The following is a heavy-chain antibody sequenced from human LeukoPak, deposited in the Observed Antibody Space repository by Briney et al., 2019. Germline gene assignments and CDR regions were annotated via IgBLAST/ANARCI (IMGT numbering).Heavy chain of an antibody. D-gene: IGHD3-3*01. CDR1: GYTFTGYY. Sequence: ASVKVSCKASGYTFTGYYIHWVRQAPGQGLEWMAWINPDSGGTNYAQKFQGRVTMTRDTSISTAYMELSRLRSDDTAVYYCARDWSGWFDYWGQGTLVTVSS. V-gene: IGHV1-2*02. J-gene: IGHJ4*02. CDR3: ARDWSGWFDY. CDR2: INPDSGGT.